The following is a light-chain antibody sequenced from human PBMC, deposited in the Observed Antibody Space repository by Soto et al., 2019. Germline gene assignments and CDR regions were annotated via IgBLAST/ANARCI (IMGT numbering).Light chain of an antibody. CDR3: QQSYSTLALT. J-gene: IGKJ4*01. CDR2: AAS. V-gene: IGKV1-39*01. CDR1: QSISSY. Sequence: DIQMTQSPSSLSASVGDRVTITCRASQSISSYLNWYQQKPAKAPKLLIYAASSLQSGVPSRFSGSGSGTDFTLTISSLQPEDFATYYCQQSYSTLALTFGGGTKV.